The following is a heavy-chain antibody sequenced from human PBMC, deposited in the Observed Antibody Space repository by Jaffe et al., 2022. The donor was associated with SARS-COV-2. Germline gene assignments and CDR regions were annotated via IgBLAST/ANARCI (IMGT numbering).Heavy chain of an antibody. CDR1: GFTFSAHS. J-gene: IGHJ3*02. Sequence: EVQLVESGGGLVEPGGSLRLSCAGSGFTFSAHSMNWVRQAPGKGLEWVSSISGSGTYIYYGPSMRGRFTISRDNAKNSLYLQMNSLRAEDTAMYYCARENDHGDIHAFDIWGQGTMVTVSS. D-gene: IGHD4-17*01. V-gene: IGHV3-21*01. CDR3: ARENDHGDIHAFDI. CDR2: ISGSGTYI.